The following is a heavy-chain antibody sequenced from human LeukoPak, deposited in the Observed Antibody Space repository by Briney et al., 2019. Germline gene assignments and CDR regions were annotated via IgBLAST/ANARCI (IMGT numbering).Heavy chain of an antibody. Sequence: GGSLRLSCAASGFTFINYAMSWVRQAPGKGLEWVSGITNSGGGTFYADSVKGRFTISRDNSKNTLYLQMNNLRAEDTAIYYCAKKGAVTATGYFDYWGQGTLVTVSS. V-gene: IGHV3-23*01. CDR2: ITNSGGGT. D-gene: IGHD2-21*02. J-gene: IGHJ4*02. CDR3: AKKGAVTATGYFDY. CDR1: GFTFINYA.